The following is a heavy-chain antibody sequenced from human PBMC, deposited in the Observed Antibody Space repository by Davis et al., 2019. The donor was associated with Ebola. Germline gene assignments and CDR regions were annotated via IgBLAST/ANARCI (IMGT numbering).Heavy chain of an antibody. CDR2: ISSSSSNI. CDR3: ARDPDTSGYYSWFDP. V-gene: IGHV3-48*01. Sequence: ESLKTPCACPGFSFNTYGMNWVRQAPGTGLEWVSYISSSSSNIYYADSVKGRFTVSRDNSKNILYLQMNSLRVEDTAVYYCARDPDTSGYYSWFDPWGQGTLVTVSS. CDR1: GFSFNTYG. D-gene: IGHD6-19*01. J-gene: IGHJ5*02.